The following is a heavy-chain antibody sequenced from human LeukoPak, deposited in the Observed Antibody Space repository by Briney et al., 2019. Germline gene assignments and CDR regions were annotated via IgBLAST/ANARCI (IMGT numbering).Heavy chain of an antibody. Sequence: PSETLSLTCAVYGGSFSGYYWSWIRQPPGKGLEWIGEINHSGSTNYNPSLKSRVTISVDTSKNQFSLKLSSVTAADTAVYYCARGGGRDYGDFSPFDYWGQGTLVTVSS. D-gene: IGHD4-17*01. V-gene: IGHV4-34*01. CDR1: GGSFSGYY. CDR3: ARGGGRDYGDFSPFDY. CDR2: INHSGST. J-gene: IGHJ4*02.